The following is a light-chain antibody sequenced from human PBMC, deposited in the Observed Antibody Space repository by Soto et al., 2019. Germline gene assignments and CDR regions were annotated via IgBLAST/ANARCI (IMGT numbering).Light chain of an antibody. CDR1: SSDVGGYNY. CDR3: SSYSGTNYHYV. CDR2: EVS. J-gene: IGLJ1*01. V-gene: IGLV2-8*01. Sequence: SALTQPPSASGSFGQSVTISCTGTSSDVGGYNYVSWYQQHPGKAPKPMIYEVSERPSGVPDRFSGSKSGNTASLTVSGLQADDEADYYCSSYSGTNYHYVFGTGTKVTVL.